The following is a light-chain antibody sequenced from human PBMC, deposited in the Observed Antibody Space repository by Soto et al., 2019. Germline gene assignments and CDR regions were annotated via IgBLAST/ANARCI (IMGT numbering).Light chain of an antibody. CDR2: GAS. J-gene: IGKJ4*01. CDR1: RGISHY. CDR3: QQYNNYPLT. V-gene: IGKV1D-16*01. Sequence: IQMTQSPSSLSASVGGTVSMTCRASRGISHYLAWYQQKPEKVPKSLIYGASSLQSGVPSRFSGSGSGTNFTLTISSLQPEDIATYFCQQYNNYPLTFGGGTKV.